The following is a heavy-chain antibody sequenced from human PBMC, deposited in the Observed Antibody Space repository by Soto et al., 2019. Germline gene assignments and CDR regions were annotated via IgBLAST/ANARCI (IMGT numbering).Heavy chain of an antibody. J-gene: IGHJ6*02. D-gene: IGHD5-18*01. Sequence: GSLRLSCAASGFTFSKYALTWVRQAPGKGLEWVSVISGSGGSTYFADSVKGRFTISRDNSKNTMYLQMNSLRAEDTAVYYCARGAAMAYGMDVWGQGTTVTVSS. V-gene: IGHV3-23*01. CDR1: GFTFSKYA. CDR3: ARGAAMAYGMDV. CDR2: ISGSGGST.